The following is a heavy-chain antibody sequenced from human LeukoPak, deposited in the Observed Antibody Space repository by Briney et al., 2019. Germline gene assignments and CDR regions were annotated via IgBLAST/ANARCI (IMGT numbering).Heavy chain of an antibody. D-gene: IGHD2-21*02. Sequence: PGGSLRLSCAASGFTFSSYWMHWVRQAPGKGLVWVSRINSDGSSTSYADSVKGRFTISRDNAKNTLYLQMNSLRAEDTAVYYCASDCGGDCYTPRGGWGQGTMVTVSS. CDR3: ASDCGGDCYTPRGG. CDR1: GFTFSSYW. J-gene: IGHJ3*01. CDR2: INSDGSST. V-gene: IGHV3-74*01.